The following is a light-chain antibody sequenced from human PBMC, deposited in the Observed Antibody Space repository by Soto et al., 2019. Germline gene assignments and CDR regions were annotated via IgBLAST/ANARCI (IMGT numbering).Light chain of an antibody. J-gene: IGKJ4*01. Sequence: EIVMTQSPVTLSVSPGERVTLSCRASQSVGSSLAWYQQKPGQAPRLLISGASTRATSVPARFSASGSGTEFTLTISSLQSEDVAVYYCHQRSNWPPFTFGGGTKVEI. CDR2: GAS. V-gene: IGKV3-15*01. CDR3: HQRSNWPPFT. CDR1: QSVGSS.